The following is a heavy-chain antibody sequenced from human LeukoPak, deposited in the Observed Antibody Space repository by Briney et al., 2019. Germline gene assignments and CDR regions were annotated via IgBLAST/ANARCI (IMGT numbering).Heavy chain of an antibody. CDR3: ARGGYMSNWFEH. CDR1: GGSISSSGYY. CDR2: IYHTAST. J-gene: IGHJ5*02. D-gene: IGHD5-12*01. Sequence: SETLSLTCTVSGGSISSSGYYWAWVRQSPGKELEWTGSIYHTASTYYNPSLRSRVAISVDTSKNQFSLKLTSVTAADTAVYYCARGGYMSNWFEHWGQGTPVTVSS. V-gene: IGHV4-39*07.